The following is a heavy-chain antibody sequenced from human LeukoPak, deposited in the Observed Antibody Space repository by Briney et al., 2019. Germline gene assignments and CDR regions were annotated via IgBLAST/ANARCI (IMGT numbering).Heavy chain of an antibody. Sequence: GGSLRLSCAISGFTFSSYAMSWVRQAPGKGLEWVSAISGSGGSTYYADSVKGRFTISRDNSKNTLYLQMGSLRAEDMAVYYCARSLRYSGSYFNWGQGTLVTVSS. D-gene: IGHD1-26*01. J-gene: IGHJ4*02. CDR2: ISGSGGST. CDR3: ARSLRYSGSYFN. V-gene: IGHV3-23*01. CDR1: GFTFSSYA.